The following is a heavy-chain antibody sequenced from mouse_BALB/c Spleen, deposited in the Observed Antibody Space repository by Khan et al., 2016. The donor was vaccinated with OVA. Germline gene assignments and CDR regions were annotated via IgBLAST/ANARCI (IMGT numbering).Heavy chain of an antibody. Sequence: QVRLQQSGAELARPGASVKMSCKASGYTFTSYTIHWIKERPGQGLEWIGYINPSNGYTNYNQKFKDKATLTTDKSSTTAYLQLSSLTSDDSAVNNCVRDGAYHRNDGWFAYWGQGTLVTVSA. CDR1: GYTFTSYT. J-gene: IGHJ3*01. CDR2: INPSNGYT. CDR3: VRDGAYHRNDGWFAY. D-gene: IGHD2-14*01. V-gene: IGHV1-4*01.